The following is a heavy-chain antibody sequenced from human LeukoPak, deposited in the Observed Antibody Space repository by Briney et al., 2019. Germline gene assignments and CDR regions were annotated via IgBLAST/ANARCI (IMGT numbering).Heavy chain of an antibody. CDR2: TYYRSKWYN. V-gene: IGHV6-1*01. CDR3: ARDLVGLVAAAGTDYYYYYMTS. CDR1: GDSVASNSAA. J-gene: IGHJ6*03. D-gene: IGHD6-13*01. Sequence: SQTLSLTCAISGDSVASNSAAWNWIRQSPSRGLEWLGRTYYRSKWYNDYAVSVKSRITINPDTSKNQFSLQLNSVTPEDTAVYYCARDLVGLVAAAGTDYYYYYMTSGAKGPRSPSP.